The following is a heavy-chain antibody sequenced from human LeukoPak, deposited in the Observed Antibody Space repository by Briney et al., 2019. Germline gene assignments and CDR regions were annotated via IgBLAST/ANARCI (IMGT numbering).Heavy chain of an antibody. D-gene: IGHD2-15*01. V-gene: IGHV1-18*01. CDR1: GYTFTSYG. CDR2: ISAYNGNT. CDR3: ARIGYCSGGSCYKDYYYYYYGMDV. J-gene: IGHJ6*02. Sequence: ASVKVSFKASGYTFTSYGISWVRQAPGQGLEWMGWISAYNGNTNYAQKLQGRVTMTTDTSTSTAYMELRSLRSDDTAVYYCARIGYCSGGSCYKDYYYYYYGMDVWGQGTTVNVSS.